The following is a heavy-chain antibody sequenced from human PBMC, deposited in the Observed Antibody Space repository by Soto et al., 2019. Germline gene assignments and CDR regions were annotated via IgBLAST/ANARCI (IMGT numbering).Heavy chain of an antibody. D-gene: IGHD5-18*01. V-gene: IGHV4-39*01. CDR2: IYYGGST. J-gene: IGHJ4*02. Sequence: SETLSLTCTVSGGSVSSSPYYWVWIRQPPGKGLEYIGNIYYGGSTYYSPSLKSRVTISVDTSTNQFSLKLSSVTAADTAVYYCARARGFSYGYCGYWGRGTLVTVSS. CDR1: GGSVSSSPYY. CDR3: ARARGFSYGYCGY.